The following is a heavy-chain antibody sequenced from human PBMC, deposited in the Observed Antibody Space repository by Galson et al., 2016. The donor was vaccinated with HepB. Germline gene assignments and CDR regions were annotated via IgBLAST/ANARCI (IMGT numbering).Heavy chain of an antibody. Sequence: SLRLSCAASGFAVSSHAMHWVRQAPGKGLEWVAAIWYDGSNKYYADSVKGRFTISRDNSKNIVDLQMNSLRGEDTAVYYCARCDYADSTFYFDCWGQGTLVTVSS. CDR3: ARCDYADSTFYFDC. CDR2: IWYDGSNK. V-gene: IGHV3-33*01. D-gene: IGHD4-17*01. J-gene: IGHJ4*02. CDR1: GFAVSSHA.